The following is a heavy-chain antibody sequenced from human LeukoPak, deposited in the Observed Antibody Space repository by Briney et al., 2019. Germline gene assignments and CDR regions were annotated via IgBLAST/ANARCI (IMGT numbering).Heavy chain of an antibody. J-gene: IGHJ4*02. CDR1: GFTFSDYY. D-gene: IGHD4-17*01. CDR2: ISGSGGST. CDR3: AKYGDWYYFDY. V-gene: IGHV3-23*01. Sequence: GGSLRLSCAASGFTFSDYYMSWVRQAPGKGLEWVSAISGSGGSTYYADSVKGRFTISRDNSKNTLYLQMNSLRAEDTAVYYCAKYGDWYYFDYWGQGTLVTVSS.